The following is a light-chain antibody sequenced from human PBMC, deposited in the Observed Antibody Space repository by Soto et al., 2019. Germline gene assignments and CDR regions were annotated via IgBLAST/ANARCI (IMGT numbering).Light chain of an antibody. J-gene: IGLJ3*02. CDR3: SSYTSSSTLRV. CDR1: SSDVGGYNY. CDR2: EVS. Sequence: QSVLTQPASVSGSPGQSITISCTGTSSDVGGYNYVSWYQQHPGKAPKLMIYEVSNRPSGVSNRFSGSKSGNTASLTISGLQAEDEADYYCSSYTSSSTLRVFGGGTQLT. V-gene: IGLV2-14*01.